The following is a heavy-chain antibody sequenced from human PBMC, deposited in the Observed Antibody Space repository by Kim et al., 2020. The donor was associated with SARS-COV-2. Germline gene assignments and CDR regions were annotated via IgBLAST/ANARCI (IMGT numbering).Heavy chain of an antibody. Sequence: SETLSLTCTVSGGSISSSSYYWGWIRQPPGKGLEWIGSIYYSGSTYYNPSLKSRVTISVDTSKNQFSLKLSSVTAADTAVYYCARAQFLEWLLYQGDFDYWGQGTLVTVSS. CDR2: IYYSGST. D-gene: IGHD3-3*01. CDR3: ARAQFLEWLLYQGDFDY. V-gene: IGHV4-39*01. J-gene: IGHJ4*02. CDR1: GGSISSSSYY.